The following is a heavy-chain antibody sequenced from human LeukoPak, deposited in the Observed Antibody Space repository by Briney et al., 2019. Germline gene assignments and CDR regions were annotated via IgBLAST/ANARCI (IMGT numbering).Heavy chain of an antibody. CDR3: ARELRSYSSSWYFDY. CDR2: INPNSGGT. Sequence: GASVKVSCKASGYTFTGYYMHWVRQAPGQGLEWMGWINPNSGGTNYAQKFQGWVTMTRDTSISTAYMELSRLRSDDTAVYYCARELRSYSSSWYFDYWGQGTLVTVSS. D-gene: IGHD6-13*01. CDR1: GYTFTGYY. V-gene: IGHV1-2*04. J-gene: IGHJ4*02.